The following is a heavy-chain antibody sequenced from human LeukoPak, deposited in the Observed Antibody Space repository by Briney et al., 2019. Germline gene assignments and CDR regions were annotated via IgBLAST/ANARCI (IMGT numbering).Heavy chain of an antibody. Sequence: PSETLSLTCTVSGGSISSGGYYWSWIRQHPGKGLEWIGYIYYSGSTYYNPSLKSRVTISVDTSKNQFSLKLSSVTAADTAVYYCARGRDDLDAFDIWGQGTMVTVSS. J-gene: IGHJ3*02. CDR3: ARGRDDLDAFDI. CDR1: GGSISSGGYY. D-gene: IGHD5-24*01. V-gene: IGHV4-31*03. CDR2: IYYSGST.